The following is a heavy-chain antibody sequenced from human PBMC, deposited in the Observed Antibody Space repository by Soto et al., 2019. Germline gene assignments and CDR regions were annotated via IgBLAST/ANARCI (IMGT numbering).Heavy chain of an antibody. V-gene: IGHV3-23*01. CDR2: TSRSSSRT. J-gene: IGHJ4*01. Sequence: LILSCKAVGCTCVNDCMGCVRQAPGKVRYWVSGTSRSSSRTYYPDSVKGRFTISRDNSKNTLYLQMNSMRAEDTAVYYCARHPREGSRWPSGGAAYRRHGTLVTVSS. D-gene: IGHD6-19*01. CDR3: ARHPREGSRWPSGGAAY. CDR1: GCTCVNDC.